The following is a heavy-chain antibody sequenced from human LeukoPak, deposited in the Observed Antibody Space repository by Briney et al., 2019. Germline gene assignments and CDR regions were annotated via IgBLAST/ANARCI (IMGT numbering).Heavy chain of an antibody. D-gene: IGHD3-9*01. CDR3: ARDGVLTGYDYFDY. V-gene: IGHV3-66*01. Sequence: GGSLRLSCAASGFTVSSNYMSWVRQAPGKGLEWVSVIYSGGSTYYADSVKGRFTISRDNSKNTLYLQMNSLRAEDTAVYYCARDGVLTGYDYFDYWGQGTLVTVSS. CDR1: GFTVSSNY. J-gene: IGHJ4*02. CDR2: IYSGGST.